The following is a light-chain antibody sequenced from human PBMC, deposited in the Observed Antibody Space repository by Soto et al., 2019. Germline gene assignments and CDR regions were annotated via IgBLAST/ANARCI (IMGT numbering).Light chain of an antibody. CDR3: SSYTSTSAWV. J-gene: IGLJ3*02. CDR2: EVS. V-gene: IGLV2-14*01. Sequence: QSALTQPASVSGSPGQSITISCTGTSSDVGGYNSVSWFQQHPGKAPQLIFYEVSNRPSGVSDRFSGSKSGNTASLTISGLQAEDETDYYCSSYTSTSAWVFGGGTKLTVL. CDR1: SSDVGGYNS.